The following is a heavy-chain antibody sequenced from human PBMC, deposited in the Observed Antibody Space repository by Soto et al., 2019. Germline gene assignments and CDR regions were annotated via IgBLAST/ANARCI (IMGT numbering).Heavy chain of an antibody. V-gene: IGHV1-24*01. CDR3: ATVKKEVGATTQYYYYYGMDV. Sequence: ASVNVSCKVSGYTLTELSMHWVRQAPGKGLEWMGGFDPEDGETIYAQKFQGRVTMTEDTSTDTAYMELSSLRSEDTAVYYCATVKKEVGATTQYYYYYGMDVWGQGTTVTVSS. J-gene: IGHJ6*02. D-gene: IGHD1-26*01. CDR1: GYTLTELS. CDR2: FDPEDGET.